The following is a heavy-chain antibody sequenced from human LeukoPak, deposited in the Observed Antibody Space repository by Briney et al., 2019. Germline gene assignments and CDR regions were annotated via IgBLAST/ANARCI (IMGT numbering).Heavy chain of an antibody. CDR2: IYSGGST. D-gene: IGHD3-22*01. CDR3: ARVGYYDSSGQPQDAFDI. V-gene: IGHV3-NL1*01. CDR1: GFTFSSYG. J-gene: IGHJ3*02. Sequence: GGSLRLSCAASGFTFSSYGMHWVRQAPGKGLEWVSVIYSGGSTYYADSVKGRFTISRDNSKNTLYLQMNSLRAEDTAVYYCARVGYYDSSGQPQDAFDIWGQGTMVTVSS.